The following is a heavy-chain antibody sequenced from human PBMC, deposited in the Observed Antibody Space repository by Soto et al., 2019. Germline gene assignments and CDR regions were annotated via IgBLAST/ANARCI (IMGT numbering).Heavy chain of an antibody. D-gene: IGHD3-16*01. V-gene: IGHV4-34*01. CDR2: INHSGST. J-gene: IGHJ4*02. CDR3: ARVPPDGGYDY. CDR1: GGSFSGYY. Sequence: SETLSLTCAVYGGSFSGYYWSWIRQPPGKGLEWIGEINHSGSTNYNPSLKSRVTISVDTSKNQFSLKLSSVTAADTAVYYCARVPPDGGYDYWGQGTLVTVSS.